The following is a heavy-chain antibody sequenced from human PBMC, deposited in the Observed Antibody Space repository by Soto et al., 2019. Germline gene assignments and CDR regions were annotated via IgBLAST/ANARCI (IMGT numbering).Heavy chain of an antibody. CDR2: ISGGGSYI. Sequence: GPLRLSCSASGFTFSDENMSWVRQVPGKGLEWVSGISGGGSYIFYADSVQGRFSISRDNAKNSLFLEMNSLRVEDTAVYYCARDSDCHSTSCFFPPHVWGQGTTVTVSS. J-gene: IGHJ6*02. V-gene: IGHV3-21*06. CDR3: ARDSDCHSTSCFFPPHV. D-gene: IGHD2-2*01. CDR1: GFTFSDEN.